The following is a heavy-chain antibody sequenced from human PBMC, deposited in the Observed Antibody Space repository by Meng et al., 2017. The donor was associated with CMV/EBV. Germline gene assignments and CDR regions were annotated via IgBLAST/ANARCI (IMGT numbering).Heavy chain of an antibody. CDR1: GFTFSSYA. D-gene: IGHD3-3*01. CDR3: AKGGDFGVVIPIIGTFDY. J-gene: IGHJ4*02. V-gene: IGHV3-23*03. CDR2: IYSGGSST. Sequence: GESLKISCAASGFTFSSYAMSWVRQAPGKGLERVSVIYSGGSSTYYADSVKGRFTISRDNSKNTLYLQMNSLRAEDTAVYYCAKGGDFGVVIPIIGTFDYWGQGTLVTVSS.